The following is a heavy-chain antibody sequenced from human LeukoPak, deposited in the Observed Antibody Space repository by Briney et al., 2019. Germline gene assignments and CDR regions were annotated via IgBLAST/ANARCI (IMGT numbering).Heavy chain of an antibody. CDR3: AKDDAWGRYQN. CDR1: GFTFSSHG. D-gene: IGHD3-16*01. Sequence: GGSLRLSCAASGFTFSSHGINWVRQAPGKGLEWVSGISPSGDITYYTDSVQGRFTISRDNSKNMMYVQMNSLRAEDRAVYYCAKDDAWGRYQNWGQGTLVTVSS. CDR2: ISPSGDIT. J-gene: IGHJ1*01. V-gene: IGHV3-23*01.